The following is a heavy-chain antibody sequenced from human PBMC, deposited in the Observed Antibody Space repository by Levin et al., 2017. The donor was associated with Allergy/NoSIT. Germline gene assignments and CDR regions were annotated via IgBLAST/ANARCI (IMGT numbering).Heavy chain of an antibody. CDR3: ARVWSRFFDL. J-gene: IGHJ2*01. CDR2: IYSGDSS. Sequence: HPGGSLRLSCAASGFTVSSNYMSWVRQAPGKGLEWVSFIYSGDSSYYTDSVKGRFTISRDNSKNTLYLQMNSLRVEDTAVYYCARVWSRFFDLWGRGTLVTVSS. D-gene: IGHD3-16*01. V-gene: IGHV3-53*01. CDR1: GFTVSSNY.